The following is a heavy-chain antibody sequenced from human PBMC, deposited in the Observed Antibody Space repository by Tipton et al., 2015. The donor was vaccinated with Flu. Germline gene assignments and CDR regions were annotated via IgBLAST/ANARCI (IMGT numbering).Heavy chain of an antibody. J-gene: IGHJ4*02. CDR3: ARLGDTSTYDY. D-gene: IGHD2-2*01. Sequence: TLSLTCTVSGGSINSYSWTWIRQPPGKGLEWIGYSHDSGSSDSNPSLKGRVTISVDSSRNQVSLKLGSVTAADTAMDYCARLGDTSTYDYWGQGTLVTVSS. CDR1: GGSINSYS. V-gene: IGHV4-59*01. CDR2: SHDSGSS.